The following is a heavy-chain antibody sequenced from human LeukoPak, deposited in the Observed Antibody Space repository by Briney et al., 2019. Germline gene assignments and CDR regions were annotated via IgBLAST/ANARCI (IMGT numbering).Heavy chain of an antibody. V-gene: IGHV3-23*01. Sequence: GGSLRLSRTGSGFTFRTYAFSWVRQAPGKGLEWVSATGSNGVTYYADSVKGRFTISRDNSKNALYLQMNGLRADDTAVYYCGIRDTSDYYVFWGQGTLVTVSS. CDR1: GFTFRTYA. CDR2: TGSNGVT. D-gene: IGHD3-22*01. CDR3: GIRDTSDYYVF. J-gene: IGHJ4*02.